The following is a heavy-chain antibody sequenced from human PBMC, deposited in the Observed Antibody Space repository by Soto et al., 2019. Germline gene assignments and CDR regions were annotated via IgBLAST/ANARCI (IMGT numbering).Heavy chain of an antibody. CDR2: INPSGGST. CDR3: AREEQQLRTGGYYYGMDV. V-gene: IGHV1-46*01. D-gene: IGHD6-13*01. CDR1: GYTFTSYY. J-gene: IGHJ6*02. Sequence: ASVKVSCKASGYTFTSYYMHWVRQAPGQGLEWMGIINPSGGSTSYAQKFQGRVTMTRDTSTSTVYMELSSLRSEDTAVYYCAREEQQLRTGGYYYGMDVWGQGTTVTVSS.